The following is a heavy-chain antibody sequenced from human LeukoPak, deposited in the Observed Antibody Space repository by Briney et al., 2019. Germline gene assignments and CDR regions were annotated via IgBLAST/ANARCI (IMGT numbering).Heavy chain of an antibody. J-gene: IGHJ6*03. D-gene: IGHD4-23*01. V-gene: IGHV1-2*06. Sequence: ASVKVSCKASGYTFTGYYMHWVRQAPGQGLEWMGRINPNSGGTNYAQKFQGRVTMTRDTSISTAYMELGRLRSDDTAVYYCARADGGNEYYYYYYMDVWGKGTTVTVSS. CDR3: ARADGGNEYYYYYYMDV. CDR1: GYTFTGYY. CDR2: INPNSGGT.